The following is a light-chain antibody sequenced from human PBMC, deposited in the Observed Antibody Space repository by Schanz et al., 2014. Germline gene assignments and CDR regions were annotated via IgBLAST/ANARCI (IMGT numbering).Light chain of an antibody. Sequence: EIVLTQSPATLSLSPGERATLSCRASQGVSSNLAWYQQKPGQAPRLLIYAASNRATGIPARFGGSGSGTDFTLTISSLEPEDFAVYYCQQRSNWPPVLTFGGGTKVEIK. J-gene: IGKJ4*01. CDR1: QGVSSN. V-gene: IGKV3-11*01. CDR2: AAS. CDR3: QQRSNWPPVLT.